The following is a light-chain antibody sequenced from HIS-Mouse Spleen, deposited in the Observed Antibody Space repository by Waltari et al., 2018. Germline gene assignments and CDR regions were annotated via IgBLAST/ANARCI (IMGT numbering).Light chain of an antibody. J-gene: IGLJ3*02. Sequence: QSALTQPASVSGSPGQSITISCTGTSSHVGSSNLVSWYQQHPGQAPKLIIYEGSKRPSGVSNRFSGSKSGNTASLTISGLQAEDEADYYCCSYAGSSTFWVFGGGTKLTVL. CDR3: CSYAGSSTFWV. CDR1: SSHVGSSNL. V-gene: IGLV2-23*03. CDR2: EGS.